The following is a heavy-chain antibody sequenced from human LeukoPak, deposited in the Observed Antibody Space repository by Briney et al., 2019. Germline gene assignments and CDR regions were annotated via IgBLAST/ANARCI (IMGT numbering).Heavy chain of an antibody. CDR3: ARTRGDYGDYDWFDP. Sequence: GGSLRLSCAASGFTFSDYYMSWIRQAPGKGLGGVSYISSSSSYTNYADSVKGRFTISRDNAKNSLYLQMNSLRAEDTAVYYCARTRGDYGDYDWFDPWGQGTLVTVSS. CDR1: GFTFSDYY. CDR2: ISSSSSYT. J-gene: IGHJ5*02. V-gene: IGHV3-11*06. D-gene: IGHD4-17*01.